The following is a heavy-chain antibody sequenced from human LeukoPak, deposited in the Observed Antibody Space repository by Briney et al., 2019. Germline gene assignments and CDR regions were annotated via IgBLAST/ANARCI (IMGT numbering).Heavy chain of an antibody. CDR3: AKDLSLWVRDAFDI. J-gene: IGHJ3*02. Sequence: GGSLRLSCAASGFTFSSYWMSWVRQAPGKGLEWVANIKQDGSEKYYVDSVKGRFTISRDNAKNSLYLQMNSLRAEDTAVYYCAKDLSLWVRDAFDIWGQGTMVTVSS. CDR2: IKQDGSEK. D-gene: IGHD3-10*01. CDR1: GFTFSSYW. V-gene: IGHV3-7*01.